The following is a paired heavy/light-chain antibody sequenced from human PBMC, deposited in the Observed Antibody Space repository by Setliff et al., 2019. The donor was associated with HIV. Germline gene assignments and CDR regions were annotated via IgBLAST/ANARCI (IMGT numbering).Heavy chain of an antibody. CDR1: GGSIISGGYY. D-gene: IGHD2-15*01. CDR2: IYYSGST. Sequence: QVQLQESGPGLVKPSQTLSLTCTVSGGSIISGGYYWSWIRQHPGKGLEWIGYIYYSGSTYYNPSLKSRVTISVDTSKSQFSLKLSSVTAADTAVYYCARVRVVGGSRAVFDYWGQGTLVTVSS. CDR3: ARVRVVGGSRAVFDY. V-gene: IGHV4-31*03. J-gene: IGHJ4*02.
Light chain of an antibody. CDR3: GTWDSSLSAVL. CDR1: NSNIGNNY. J-gene: IGLJ2*01. Sequence: QSVLTQPPSVSAAPGQKVTISCSGSNSNIGNNYVSWYQQLPGTAPKLLIYDNNKRPSGIPDRFSGSKSGTSATLGITGLQTGDEADYYCGTWDSSLSAVLFGGGTKLTVL. CDR2: DNN. V-gene: IGLV1-51*01.